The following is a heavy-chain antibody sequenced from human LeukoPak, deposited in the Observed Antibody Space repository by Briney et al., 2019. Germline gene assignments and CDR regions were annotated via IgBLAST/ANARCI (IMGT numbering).Heavy chain of an antibody. Sequence: SETLSLTCTVSGGSISSYYWSWIRQPPGKGLEWIGYIYYSGSTNYNPSLKSRVTISVDTSKNQLSLKLSSVTAADTAVYYCARHSIWFGELFPYLDIWGQGTMVTVSS. J-gene: IGHJ3*02. CDR3: ARHSIWFGELFPYLDI. CDR1: GGSISSYY. V-gene: IGHV4-59*08. D-gene: IGHD3-10*01. CDR2: IYYSGST.